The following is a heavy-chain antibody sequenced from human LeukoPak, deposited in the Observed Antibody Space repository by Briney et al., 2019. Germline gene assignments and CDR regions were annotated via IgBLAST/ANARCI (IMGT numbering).Heavy chain of an antibody. CDR3: AVWFGELSPFDY. D-gene: IGHD3-10*01. V-gene: IGHV1-69*13. CDR2: IIPIFGTA. J-gene: IGHJ4*02. Sequence: SVKVSCKASGGTFSSYANSWVRQAPGQGLEWMGGIIPIFGTANYAQKFQGRVTITADESTSTAYMELSSLRSEDTAVYYCAVWFGELSPFDYWGQGTLVTVSS. CDR1: GGTFSSYA.